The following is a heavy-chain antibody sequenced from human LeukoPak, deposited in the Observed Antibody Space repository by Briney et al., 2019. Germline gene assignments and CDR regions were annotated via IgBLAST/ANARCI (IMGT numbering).Heavy chain of an antibody. CDR3: ARPATGYCSSAGCHWDS. D-gene: IGHD2-2*01. V-gene: IGHV3-9*02. CDR2: ISWNGGKL. Sequence: GGSLRLSCSASGFTSDDYAMHWVRQSPGKGLEWVSSISWNGGKLDYADSVRGRFTISRDNAKNSLYLQMNSLGAQDTAVYYCARPATGYCSSAGCHWDSWGQGTLVTVSS. J-gene: IGHJ4*02. CDR1: GFTSDDYA.